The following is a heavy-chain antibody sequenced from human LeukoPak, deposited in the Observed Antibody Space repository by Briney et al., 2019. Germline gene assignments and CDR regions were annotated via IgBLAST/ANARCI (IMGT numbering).Heavy chain of an antibody. Sequence: SETLSLTCTVSGDSLSSYYWSWIRQPPGKGLEWIGYVYYTGNTNFNPSLKSRVTISVDTSKNQFSLKLSSVTAADTAVYYCARGSRRGYDSDYWGQGTLVTVSS. CDR1: GDSLSSYY. D-gene: IGHD5-12*01. CDR2: VYYTGNT. V-gene: IGHV4-59*12. J-gene: IGHJ4*02. CDR3: ARGSRRGYDSDY.